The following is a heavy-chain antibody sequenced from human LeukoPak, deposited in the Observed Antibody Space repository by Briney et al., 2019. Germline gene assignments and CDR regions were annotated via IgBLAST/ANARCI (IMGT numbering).Heavy chain of an antibody. CDR1: GFTFNDYW. V-gene: IGHV3-7*01. CDR3: ARDRALYDSRRGYYYTEDDY. CDR2: INQDGNEK. Sequence: GGSLRLSCAASGFTFNDYWMSWVRQAPGMGLEWVANINQDGNEKYYVDSVKGRFSIFRDNAKTSLYLQMNSLRADDTAVYYCARDRALYDSRRGYYYTEDDYWGQGTLVTVSS. J-gene: IGHJ4*02. D-gene: IGHD3-22*01.